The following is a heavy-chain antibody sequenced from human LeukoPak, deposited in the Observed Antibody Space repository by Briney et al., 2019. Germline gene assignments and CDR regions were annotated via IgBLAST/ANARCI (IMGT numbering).Heavy chain of an antibody. Sequence: GGSLNLSCEASGFIFSSFGMHWVRQAPGKGLVWVTFIRFDANRKYYEDSVKGRFTVSRDNSKNTLYLQMSSLRVDDTAVYYCAKDNIVGGTRLEYWGQGTPVTVSS. CDR2: IRFDANRK. V-gene: IGHV3-30*02. D-gene: IGHD1-26*01. J-gene: IGHJ4*02. CDR1: GFIFSSFG. CDR3: AKDNIVGGTRLEY.